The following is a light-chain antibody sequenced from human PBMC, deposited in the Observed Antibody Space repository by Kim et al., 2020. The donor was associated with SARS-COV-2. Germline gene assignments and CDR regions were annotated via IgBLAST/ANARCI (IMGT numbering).Light chain of an antibody. Sequence: AWIGDRVCMCCQASRGISNGLAWLQQKPGKAPKPLIYAASRLQSGVPTKFSGGGSGADFTHTISSLQPEDSATYYCQQYSTCPLSFGQGTRREIK. V-gene: IGKV1-16*02. CDR3: QQYSTCPLS. CDR2: AAS. CDR1: RGISNG. J-gene: IGKJ5*01.